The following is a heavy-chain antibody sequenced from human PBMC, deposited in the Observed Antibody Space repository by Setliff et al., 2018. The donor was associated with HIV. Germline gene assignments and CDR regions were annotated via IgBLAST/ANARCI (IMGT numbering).Heavy chain of an antibody. J-gene: IGHJ3*02. CDR3: ARGVRGYSYALDAFDI. Sequence: KPSETLSLTCSVSGGSISSYYWSWIRQPPGKGLEWIGSIYFTGSSDNNPSLKSRVTISVDTSKNQFSLKLSSVTAADTAVYYCARGVRGYSYALDAFDIWGQGTMVTVSS. D-gene: IGHD5-18*01. V-gene: IGHV4-59*08. CDR1: GGSISSYY. CDR2: IYFTGSS.